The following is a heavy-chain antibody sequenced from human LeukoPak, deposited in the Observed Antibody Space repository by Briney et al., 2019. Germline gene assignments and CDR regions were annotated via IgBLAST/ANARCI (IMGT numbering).Heavy chain of an antibody. CDR3: ARSKAHLSTSWYGTWFDP. V-gene: IGHV4-38-2*02. CDR2: MYHSGDT. D-gene: IGHD2-2*01. J-gene: IGHJ5*02. Sequence: SETLSLTCTVPGYSVSSGYYWGWIRQPPGKGLEWIGSMYHSGDTYYNPSLKSRVTISVDTSKNQLSLKLSSVTAADTAVYYCARSKAHLSTSWYGTWFDPWGQGTLVTVSS. CDR1: GYSVSSGYY.